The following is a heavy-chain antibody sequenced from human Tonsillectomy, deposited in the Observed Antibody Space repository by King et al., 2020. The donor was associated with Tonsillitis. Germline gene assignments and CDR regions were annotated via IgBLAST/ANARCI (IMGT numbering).Heavy chain of an antibody. D-gene: IGHD5-12*01. J-gene: IGHJ3*02. Sequence: VPLVESGGGVVQPGRSLRLSCAASGFTFSSYAMHWVRQAPGKGLEWVAVISYDGSNKYYADSVKGRFTISRDNSKNTLYLQMNSLRAEDTAVYYCARDSGYSGYDYFSDAFDIWGQGTMVTVSS. V-gene: IGHV3-30*01. CDR1: GFTFSSYA. CDR3: ARDSGYSGYDYFSDAFDI. CDR2: ISYDGSNK.